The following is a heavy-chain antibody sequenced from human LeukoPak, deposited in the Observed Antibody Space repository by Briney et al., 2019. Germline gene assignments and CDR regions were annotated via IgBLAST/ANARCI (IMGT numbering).Heavy chain of an antibody. Sequence: GGSLRLSCAAPGFTFSSYEMNWVRQAPGKGLEWVSYISSSGSTIYYADSVKGRFTISRDNAKNSLYLQMNSLRAEDTAVYYCARDPTRGGSYRPLDYWGQGTLVTVSS. V-gene: IGHV3-48*03. D-gene: IGHD1-26*01. CDR2: ISSSGSTI. CDR3: ARDPTRGGSYRPLDY. J-gene: IGHJ4*02. CDR1: GFTFSSYE.